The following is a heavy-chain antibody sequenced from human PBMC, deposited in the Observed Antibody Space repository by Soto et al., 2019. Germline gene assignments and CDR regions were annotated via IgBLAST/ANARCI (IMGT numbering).Heavy chain of an antibody. Sequence: PXETLSLTCAVYGGSFSGYYWSWIRQPPGKGLEWIGEINHSGSTNYNPSLKSRVTISVDTSKNQFSLQLSSVTAADTAVYYCARLRPIAARPRSYYYYYGMDVWGQGTMVTVSS. D-gene: IGHD6-6*01. CDR2: INHSGST. CDR3: ARLRPIAARPRSYYYYYGMDV. CDR1: GGSFSGYY. V-gene: IGHV4-34*01. J-gene: IGHJ6*02.